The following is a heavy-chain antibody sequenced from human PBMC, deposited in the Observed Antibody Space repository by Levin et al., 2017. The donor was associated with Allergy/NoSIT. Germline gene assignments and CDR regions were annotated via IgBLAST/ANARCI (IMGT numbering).Heavy chain of an antibody. CDR3: ARVPKWQYYYIDP. V-gene: IGHV4-4*02. D-gene: IGHD2/OR15-2a*01. CDR2: VGYSGST. CDR1: GGSIISGDW. Sequence: PGGSLRLSCFVSGGSIISGDWWSWVRQTPGKGLEWIGVVGYSGSTYYNPSFQSRATLSIDTSKSPLSLTLTSVTAADTAVYYCARVPKWQYYYIDPWGPGTVVTVSS. J-gene: IGHJ5*02.